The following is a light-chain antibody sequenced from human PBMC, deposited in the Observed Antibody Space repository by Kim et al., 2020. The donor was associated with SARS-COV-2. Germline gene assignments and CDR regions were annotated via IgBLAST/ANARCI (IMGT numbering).Light chain of an antibody. Sequence: IQLTQSPSSLSASAGDRVTITCRATEDIDNYVAWYQQEPGQAPNLLVSAASILQSGVPARFSGSGSGTNFTLTISDLQPEDFVTYYCQYIRRYPLTFGQGTRLEIK. V-gene: IGKV1-9*01. CDR1: EDIDNY. J-gene: IGKJ5*01. CDR3: QYIRRYPLT. CDR2: AAS.